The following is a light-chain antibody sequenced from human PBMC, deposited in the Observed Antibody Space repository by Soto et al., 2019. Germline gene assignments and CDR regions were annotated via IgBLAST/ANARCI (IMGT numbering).Light chain of an antibody. CDR1: QDISNY. V-gene: IGKV1-33*01. Sequence: DIQMTQSPSSLSASVGDRVTITCQASQDISNYLNWYQQKPGKAPKVLICDASNLGTGVPSRFSGSGSGTDFTFSISSLQPEDVATYYCQQYDGLPTFGQGTRLEI. CDR2: DAS. CDR3: QQYDGLPT. J-gene: IGKJ5*01.